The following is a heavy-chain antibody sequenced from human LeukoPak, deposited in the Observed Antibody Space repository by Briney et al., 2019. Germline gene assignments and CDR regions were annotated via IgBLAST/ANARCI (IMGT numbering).Heavy chain of an antibody. V-gene: IGHV4-59*01. CDR3: ASSGSSGYYYYMDV. Sequence: SETLSLTCTVSGGSMSSYYWSWIRQPPGKGLEWIGYIYYSGSTNYNPSLKSRVTISVDTSKNQFSLKLSSVTAADTAVYYCASSGSSGYYYYMDVWGKGTTVTVSS. J-gene: IGHJ6*03. CDR1: GGSMSSYY. D-gene: IGHD6-6*01. CDR2: IYYSGST.